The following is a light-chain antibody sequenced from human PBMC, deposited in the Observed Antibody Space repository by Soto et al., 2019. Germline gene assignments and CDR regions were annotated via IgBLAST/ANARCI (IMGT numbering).Light chain of an antibody. V-gene: IGLV2-8*01. CDR2: EVN. CDR1: SSDIGAYNY. CDR3: TSYGGRDNLI. Sequence: QSALTQPPSASGSPEQSVTISCTGTSSDIGAYNYVSWFQQHPGEAPKLIISEVNKRPSGVPNRFSGFKSGNTASLTVSGLQAEDEADYYCTSYGGRDNLIFGGGTKLTV. J-gene: IGLJ2*01.